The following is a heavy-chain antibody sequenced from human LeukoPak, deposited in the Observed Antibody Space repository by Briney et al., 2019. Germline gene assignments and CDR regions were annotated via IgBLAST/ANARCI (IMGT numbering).Heavy chain of an antibody. V-gene: IGHV1-2*02. D-gene: IGHD6-25*01. CDR3: ARGKRNMAAASGFFDY. CDR2: INPNSGGA. Sequence: ASVKVSCKASGYTFTGYYMHWVRQAPGQGLEWMGWINPNSGGANYAQSFQGRVTMTRDTSINTAYMELSGLRSDDTAVYFCARGKRNMAAASGFFDYWGQGILVTVSS. J-gene: IGHJ4*02. CDR1: GYTFTGYY.